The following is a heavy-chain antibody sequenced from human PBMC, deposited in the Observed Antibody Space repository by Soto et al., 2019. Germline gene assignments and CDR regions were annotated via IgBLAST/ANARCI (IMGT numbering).Heavy chain of an antibody. Sequence: GCGLRTSRSASRFPLRNHVMPWVRPAPGKGGGGGGVMWGGGRDKIYSDSVKGRFTISRDNSNNTLYLQMNSLRAEDTAVYYCARDDGGESGRLTFDNWGKGTLVTVAS. J-gene: IGHJ4*02. V-gene: IGHV3-33*01. D-gene: IGHD1-26*01. CDR2: MWGGGRDK. CDR1: RFPLRNHV. CDR3: ARDDGGESGRLTFDN.